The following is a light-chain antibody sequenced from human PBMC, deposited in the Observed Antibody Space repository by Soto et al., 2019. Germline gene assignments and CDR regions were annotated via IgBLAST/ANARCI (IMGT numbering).Light chain of an antibody. V-gene: IGKV3-15*01. CDR3: QQYNNYIT. J-gene: IGKJ5*01. Sequence: EIVMTQSPATLSVFPGDGATLSCRASQSVTNNLAWYQHKPGQAPRLLIYDASTRATGVPARFSGSGSGTEFTLTISSLQSEDFAVYYCQQYNNYITFGQGTRLDIK. CDR2: DAS. CDR1: QSVTNN.